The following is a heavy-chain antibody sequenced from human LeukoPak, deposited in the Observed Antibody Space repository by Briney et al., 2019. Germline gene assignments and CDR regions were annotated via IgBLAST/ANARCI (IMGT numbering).Heavy chain of an antibody. J-gene: IGHJ4*02. CDR1: GFTFSSYS. D-gene: IGHD6-19*01. Sequence: PGGSLRLSCAASGFTFSSYSMNWVRQAPGKGLEWVSYISSSSSTIYYADSVKGRFTISRDNSKNTLYLQMNSLRAEDTAVYYCAKKWGSGWYEYYFDYWGQGTLVTVSS. V-gene: IGHV3-48*01. CDR2: ISSSSSTI. CDR3: AKKWGSGWYEYYFDY.